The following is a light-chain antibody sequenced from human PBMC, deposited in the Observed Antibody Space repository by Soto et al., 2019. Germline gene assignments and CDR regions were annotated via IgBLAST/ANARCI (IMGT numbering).Light chain of an antibody. CDR2: SAS. V-gene: IGKV3-20*01. Sequence: EVVLTQSPGTLSLSPVERAMPSFMASQRVSSTYLAWYQQKPGQAPRLLIYSASSRAAGIPDAFSGSGSGTDFTLTISRLEPEHFAVYYCQYYDASQGITFGQGTRLENK. J-gene: IGKJ5*01. CDR3: QYYDASQGIT. CDR1: QRVSSTY.